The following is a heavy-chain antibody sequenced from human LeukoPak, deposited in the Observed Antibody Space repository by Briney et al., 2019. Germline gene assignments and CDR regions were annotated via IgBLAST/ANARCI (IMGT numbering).Heavy chain of an antibody. V-gene: IGHV3-48*03. Sequence: GGSLRLSCAASGFTLSSYEMNWVRQAPGKGLEWVSYISSSGSTIYYADSVKGRFTISRDNAKNSLYLQMNSLRAEDTAVYYCARSDSYGYAGYYYYMDVWGKGTTVTISS. D-gene: IGHD5-18*01. CDR3: ARSDSYGYAGYYYYMDV. CDR1: GFTLSSYE. J-gene: IGHJ6*03. CDR2: ISSSGSTI.